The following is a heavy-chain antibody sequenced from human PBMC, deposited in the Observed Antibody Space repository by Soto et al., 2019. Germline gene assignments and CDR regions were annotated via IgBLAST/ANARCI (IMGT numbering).Heavy chain of an antibody. CDR3: ARVTYYYSSGSNYYYYGMDV. D-gene: IGHD3-10*01. CDR2: IKQDGMEK. Sequence: PGGSLRLSCAASGFTLSSDWMSWVRQAPGKGLDWVADIKQDGMEKYYVDSVKGRFNISGDNAKNSLYLQMNSLRAEDTAVYYCARVTYYYSSGSNYYYYGMDVWGQGTTVTVSS. CDR1: GFTLSSDW. V-gene: IGHV3-7*03. J-gene: IGHJ6*02.